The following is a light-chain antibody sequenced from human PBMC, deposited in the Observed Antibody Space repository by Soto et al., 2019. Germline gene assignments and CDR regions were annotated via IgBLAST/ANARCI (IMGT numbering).Light chain of an antibody. CDR2: KAS. Sequence: DIQMTQSPSTLSASVGDRVTITCRASQSISSWLAWYQQKPGKAPNLLIYKASSLESGAPSRFSGSGSGTDFTLTISSLQPDDFATYYCQQYNNYPLTFGGGTKVEIK. V-gene: IGKV1-5*03. J-gene: IGKJ4*01. CDR1: QSISSW. CDR3: QQYNNYPLT.